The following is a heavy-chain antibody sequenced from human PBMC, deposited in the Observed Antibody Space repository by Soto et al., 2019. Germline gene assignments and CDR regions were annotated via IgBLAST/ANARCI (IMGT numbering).Heavy chain of an antibody. Sequence: GGSLRLSCAASGFTFSSYAMSWVRQAPGKGLEWVANIKQDGSEKYYVDSVKGRFTISRDNAKNSLYLQMNSLRAEDTAVYYCARDHCSSTSCYSVDVGFDIWGQGTMVTVSS. CDR1: GFTFSSYA. J-gene: IGHJ3*02. CDR3: ARDHCSSTSCYSVDVGFDI. D-gene: IGHD2-2*01. CDR2: IKQDGSEK. V-gene: IGHV3-7*01.